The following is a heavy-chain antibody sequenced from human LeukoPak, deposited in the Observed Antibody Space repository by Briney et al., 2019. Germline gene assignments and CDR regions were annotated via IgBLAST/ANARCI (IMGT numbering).Heavy chain of an antibody. CDR3: ARGLRHYYGSGSYFWSDAFDI. D-gene: IGHD3-10*01. J-gene: IGHJ3*02. CDR2: MNPNSGNT. Sequence: GASVKVSCKASGYTFTSYDINWVRQATGQGLEWMGRMNPNSGNTGYAQKFQGRVTMTRNTSISTAYMELSSLRSEDTAVYYCARGLRHYYGSGSYFWSDAFDIWGQGTMVAVSS. V-gene: IGHV1-8*01. CDR1: GYTFTSYD.